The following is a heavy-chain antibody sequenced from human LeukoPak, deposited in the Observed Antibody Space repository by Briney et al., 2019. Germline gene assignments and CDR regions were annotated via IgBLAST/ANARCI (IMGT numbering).Heavy chain of an antibody. V-gene: IGHV4-39*01. CDR1: GGSISSSSYY. D-gene: IGHD2-2*01. Sequence: PSETLSLTCTVSGGSISSSSYYWGWIRQPPGKGLEWIGSIYYSGSTYYNPSLKSRVTISVDTSKNQFSLKLSSVTAADTAVYYCARREPAALGDAFDIWGQGTMVTVSS. CDR2: IYYSGST. CDR3: ARREPAALGDAFDI. J-gene: IGHJ3*02.